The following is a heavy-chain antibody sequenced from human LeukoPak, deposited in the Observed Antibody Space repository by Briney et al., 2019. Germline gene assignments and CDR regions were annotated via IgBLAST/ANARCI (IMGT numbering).Heavy chain of an antibody. CDR2: MNPNSGNT. CDR3: ARVNPYYYYMDV. Sequence: GASVKVSCKASGYTFTGYYMHWVRQATGQGLEWMGWMNPNSGNTGYAQKFQGRVTMTRNTSISTAYMELSSLRSEDTAVYYCARVNPYYYYMDVWGKGTTVTVSS. CDR1: GYTFTGYY. V-gene: IGHV1-8*02. J-gene: IGHJ6*03. D-gene: IGHD1-14*01.